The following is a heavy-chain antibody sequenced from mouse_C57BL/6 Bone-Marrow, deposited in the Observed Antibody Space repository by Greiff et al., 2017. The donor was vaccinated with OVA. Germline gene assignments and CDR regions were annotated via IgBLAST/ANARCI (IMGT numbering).Heavy chain of an antibody. CDR2: ISDGGSYT. CDR3: ARYAGDAMDY. CDR1: GFTFSSYV. D-gene: IGHD2-10*02. J-gene: IGHJ4*01. V-gene: IGHV5-4*01. Sequence: VQLKESGGGLVKPGGSLKLSCAASGFTFSSYVMSWVRQTPEKRLEWVATISDGGSYTYYPDNVKGRFTISRDNAKNNLYLQMSHLKAEDTAMYYCARYAGDAMDYWGQGTSVTVSS.